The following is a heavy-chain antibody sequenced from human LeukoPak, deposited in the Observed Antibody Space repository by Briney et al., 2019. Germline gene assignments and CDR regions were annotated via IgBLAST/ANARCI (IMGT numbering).Heavy chain of an antibody. J-gene: IGHJ4*02. Sequence: ASVKVSCKASGYSFSEYGMHWVRQAPGQRLEWMGWINAGNGNTKYSQKFQGRVTITRDTSASTAYMELSSLRSEDTAVYYCARDPAGHCTNGVCGYFDYWGQGTLVTVSS. CDR2: INAGNGNT. D-gene: IGHD2-8*01. V-gene: IGHV1-3*01. CDR3: ARDPAGHCTNGVCGYFDY. CDR1: GYSFSEYG.